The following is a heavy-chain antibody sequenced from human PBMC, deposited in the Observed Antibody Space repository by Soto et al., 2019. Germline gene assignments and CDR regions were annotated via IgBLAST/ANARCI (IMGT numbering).Heavy chain of an antibody. CDR2: IYPGDSDT. V-gene: IGHV5-51*01. J-gene: IGHJ4*02. CDR3: AREGAEYDSTPAHVDY. D-gene: IGHD3-22*01. Sequence: AGESLKISCKGSGYSFTSYWIGWVRQMPGKGLEWMGIIYPGDSDTRYSPSFQGQVTISADKSISTAYLQWSSLKASDTAMYYCAREGAEYDSTPAHVDYWGQGTLVTVSS. CDR1: GYSFTSYW.